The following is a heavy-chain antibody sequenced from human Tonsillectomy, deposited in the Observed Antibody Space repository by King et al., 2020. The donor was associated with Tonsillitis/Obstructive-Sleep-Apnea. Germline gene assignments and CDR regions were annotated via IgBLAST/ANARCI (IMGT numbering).Heavy chain of an antibody. D-gene: IGHD5-12*01. Sequence: VQLVESGGGVVQPGRSLRLSCAASGFTFSSYAMHWVRQAPGKGLEWVAVISYDGSNKYYADSVKGRFTISRDNSKNTLYLQMNSRRAEDTAVSYCAGVGGAYEYSGYDRSYYYYMDVWGKGTTVTVSS. CDR2: ISYDGSNK. CDR1: GFTFSSYA. V-gene: IGHV3-30*01. J-gene: IGHJ6*03. CDR3: AGVGGAYEYSGYDRSYYYYMDV.